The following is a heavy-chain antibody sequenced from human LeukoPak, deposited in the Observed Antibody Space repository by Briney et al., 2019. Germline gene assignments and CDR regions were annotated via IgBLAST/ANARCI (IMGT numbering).Heavy chain of an antibody. D-gene: IGHD3-22*01. V-gene: IGHV1-8*01. J-gene: IGHJ5*02. CDR2: MNPNSGNT. CDR1: GYTFTSYD. CDR3: ARVGDYYDSSDYLS. Sequence: ASVKVSCTASGYTFTSYDINWVRQAPGQGLEWMGWMNPNSGNTGYAQKFQGRVTMTRNTSINTAYMELSSLRSEDTAVYYCARVGDYYDSSDYLSWGQGALVTVSS.